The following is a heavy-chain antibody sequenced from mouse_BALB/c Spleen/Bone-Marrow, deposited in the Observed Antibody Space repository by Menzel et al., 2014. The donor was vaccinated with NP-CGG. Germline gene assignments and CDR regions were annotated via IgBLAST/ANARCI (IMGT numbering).Heavy chain of an antibody. CDR3: ASRDSSGYVPDY. Sequence: LEESGAELVKPGASVKLSCKTSGYTFTSYWIQWVKQRPGQGLGWIGEIFPGTGTTYYNEKFKGKATLTIDTSSSTAYMQLSSLTSEDSAVYFWASRDSSGYVPDYWGQGTTLTVSS. CDR2: IFPGTGTT. V-gene: IGHV1S132*01. CDR1: GYTFTSYW. J-gene: IGHJ2*01. D-gene: IGHD3-2*01.